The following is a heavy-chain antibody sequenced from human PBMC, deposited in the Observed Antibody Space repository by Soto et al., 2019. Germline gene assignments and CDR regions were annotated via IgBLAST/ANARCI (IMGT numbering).Heavy chain of an antibody. CDR1: GGSISSYY. CDR3: ASSGYSSGHIDY. D-gene: IGHD6-19*01. CDR2: IYYSGST. J-gene: IGHJ4*02. Sequence: QVQLQESGPGLVKPSETLSLTCTVSGGSISSYYWSWIRQPPGKGLEWIGYIYYSGSTNYNPSLKSRVTQSVDTSKNHFSLKMSPVTAADTAVYYCASSGYSSGHIDYWGQGTLVTVSS. V-gene: IGHV4-59*12.